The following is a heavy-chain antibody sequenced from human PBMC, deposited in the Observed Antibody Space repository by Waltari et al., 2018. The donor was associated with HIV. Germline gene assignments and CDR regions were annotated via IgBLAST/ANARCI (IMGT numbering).Heavy chain of an antibody. CDR1: GGSFSGYY. CDR2: IHHCGST. V-gene: IGHV4-34*01. CDR3: ARGNYCSGGSCYSNYYYGMDV. D-gene: IGHD2-15*01. J-gene: IGHJ6*02. Sequence: QVQLQQCGAGLLKPSETLSLTCAVHGGSFSGYYLSWIRQPPGYGLEWFGAIHHCGSTNYNPSLKSRVTISVDTSKNQFSLKLSSVTAADTAVYYCARGNYCSGGSCYSNYYYGMDVWGQGTTVTVSS.